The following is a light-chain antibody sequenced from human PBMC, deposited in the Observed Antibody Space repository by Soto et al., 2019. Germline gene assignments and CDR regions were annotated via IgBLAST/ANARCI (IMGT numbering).Light chain of an antibody. CDR2: KAS. J-gene: IGKJ4*02. CDR1: QSIRSW. Sequence: DIQQTQSPATLIASVGDSVTITCRASQSIRSWLAWYQQKPGKVPSLLIYKASSLHSGVPSRFSGSGSGTEFTLTISSLQPDEFAAYYCQHYIGTSRTFGEGTMVEFK. V-gene: IGKV1-5*03. CDR3: QHYIGTSRT.